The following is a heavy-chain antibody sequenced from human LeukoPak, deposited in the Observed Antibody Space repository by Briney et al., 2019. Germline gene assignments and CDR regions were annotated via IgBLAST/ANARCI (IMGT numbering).Heavy chain of an antibody. CDR2: INSDGSEG. CDR3: ARSSYSSSASV. D-gene: IGHD6-6*01. V-gene: IGHV3-7*03. J-gene: IGHJ3*01. Sequence: GGSLRLSCAVSGFTFSGFWMSWSRQAPGKGLEWVASINSDGSEGYYADVVKGRFTISRDNAKNSLYLQINSLRAEDTAVYYCARSSYSSSASVWGQGKMVNVS. CDR1: GFTFSGFW.